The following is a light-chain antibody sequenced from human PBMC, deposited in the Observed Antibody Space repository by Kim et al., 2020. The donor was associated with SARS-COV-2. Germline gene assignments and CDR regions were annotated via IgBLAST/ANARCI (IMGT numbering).Light chain of an antibody. CDR3: QQSYSTPRT. CDR2: ATS. J-gene: IGKJ1*01. V-gene: IGKV1-39*01. CDR1: QNITTY. Sequence: SLSASVGDRVTITCRASQNITTYLNWYQQKPGKAPKLLIYATSSGVPSRFSGSGSGADFTLNISSLQPEDFATYYCQQSYSTPRTFGQGTKVDIK.